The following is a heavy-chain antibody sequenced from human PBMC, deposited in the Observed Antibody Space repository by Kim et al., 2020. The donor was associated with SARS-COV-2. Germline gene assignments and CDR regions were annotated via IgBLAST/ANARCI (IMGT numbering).Heavy chain of an antibody. D-gene: IGHD6-13*01. CDR1: GYTFTSYA. CDR2: INTNTGNP. CDR3: AYSSSSWYQDWVVDY. Sequence: ASVKVSCKASGYTFTSYAMNWVRQAPGQGLEWMGWINTNTGNPTYAQGFTGRFVFSLDTSVSTAYLQISSLKAEDTAVYYCAYSSSSWYQDWVVDYWGQGTLVTVSS. J-gene: IGHJ4*02. V-gene: IGHV7-4-1*02.